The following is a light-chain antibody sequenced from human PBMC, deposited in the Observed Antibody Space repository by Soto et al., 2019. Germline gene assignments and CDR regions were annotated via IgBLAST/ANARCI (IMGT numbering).Light chain of an antibody. CDR3: CSYAGSYTFDVV. CDR2: DVN. V-gene: IGLV2-11*01. CDR1: SSDVGGHNY. J-gene: IGLJ2*01. Sequence: QSALTQPRSVSGSPGQSVTISCTGTSSDVGGHNYVSWYQQHPGKAPKLMIYDVNKRPSGVPDRFSGSKSGNTASLTISGLQAEDEADYYCCSYAGSYTFDVVFGGGTKLTVL.